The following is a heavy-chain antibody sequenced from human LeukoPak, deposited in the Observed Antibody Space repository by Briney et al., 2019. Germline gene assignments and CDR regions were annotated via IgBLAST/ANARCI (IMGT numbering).Heavy chain of an antibody. CDR2: IRYDGSNK. CDR3: AKGGTIFGVVTDAFDI. CDR1: GFTFSSYG. D-gene: IGHD3-3*01. V-gene: IGHV3-30*02. Sequence: GSLRLSCAASGFTFSSYGMHWVRQAPGKGLEWVAFIRYDGSNKYYADSVKGRFTISRDNSKNTLYLQMNSLRAEDTAVYYCAKGGTIFGVVTDAFDIWGQGTMVTVSS. J-gene: IGHJ3*02.